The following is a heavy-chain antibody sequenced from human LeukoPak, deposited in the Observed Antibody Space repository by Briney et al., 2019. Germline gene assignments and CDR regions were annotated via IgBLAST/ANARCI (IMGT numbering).Heavy chain of an antibody. CDR3: AREEPPGKVDY. CDR1: GGSISSSSHY. J-gene: IGHJ4*02. D-gene: IGHD1-14*01. CDR2: INYSGTT. V-gene: IGHV4-39*07. Sequence: SETLSLTCTVSGGSISSSSHYWGWIRQPPGKGLEWTGSINYSGTTYYNPSLKSRVTISIDTSKNQFSLKLSSVTAADTALYFCAREEPPGKVDYWGQGTLVTVSS.